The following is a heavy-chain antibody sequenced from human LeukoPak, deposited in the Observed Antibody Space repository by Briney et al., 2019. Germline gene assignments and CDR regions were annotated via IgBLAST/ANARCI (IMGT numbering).Heavy chain of an antibody. CDR1: GYTFTGYY. V-gene: IGHV1-2*02. CDR2: INPNSGGI. CDR3: ARDRYGSGGYYTGALRY. J-gene: IGHJ4*02. Sequence: GASVKVSCKASGYTFTGYYIHWVRQAPGQGLEWMGWINPNSGGIDYAQKFQGRVTMTRDTSISTAYMELSRLRSDDTAVYYCARDRYGSGGYYTGALRYWGQGTLVTVSS. D-gene: IGHD3-10*01.